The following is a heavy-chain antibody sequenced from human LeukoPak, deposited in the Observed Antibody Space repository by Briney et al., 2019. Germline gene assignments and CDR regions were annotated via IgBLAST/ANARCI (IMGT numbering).Heavy chain of an antibody. J-gene: IGHJ6*03. D-gene: IGHD5/OR15-5a*01. CDR2: ISNTGRT. CDR1: PGSMDSGLYY. Sequence: SETLSLTCAVSPGSMDSGLYYWTWIRQPAGKGLEWIGRISNTGRTAYNPSLRSRVTITVDTSNNRLSLKVTSVTAADTAVYYCARETQDLYSPSWGLYETYYYIDAWGKGTTVTVSS. V-gene: IGHV4-61*02. CDR3: ARETQDLYSPSWGLYETYYYIDA.